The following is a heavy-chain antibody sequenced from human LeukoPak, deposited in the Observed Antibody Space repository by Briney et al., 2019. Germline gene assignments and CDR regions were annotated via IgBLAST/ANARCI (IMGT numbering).Heavy chain of an antibody. CDR2: IYYSGST. D-gene: IGHD5-12*01. CDR3: ARLRRAATLWFDP. CDR1: GGSISSYY. Sequence: SETLSLTCTASGGSISSYYWSWIRQPPGKGLEWIGYIYYSGSTTYNPSLKSRVPISVDTYKNQISLKLSSVTAADTAVYYCARLRRAATLWFDPWGQGTLVTVSS. V-gene: IGHV4-59*01. J-gene: IGHJ5*02.